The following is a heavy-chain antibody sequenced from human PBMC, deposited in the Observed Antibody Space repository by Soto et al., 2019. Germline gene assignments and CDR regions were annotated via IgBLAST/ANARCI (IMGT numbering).Heavy chain of an antibody. CDR1: GYPLTELS. CDR2: FDLENGET. Sequence: XPVKVACKVSGYPLTELSIHWVRQAPGEGLEWMGGFDLENGETIYAQRFQGRVTMTEESSADTPYMELSSLRSEDTAVYYCAIAVRRSNQFDQWGQGTMVTVSS. CDR3: AIAVRRSNQFDQ. J-gene: IGHJ4*02. V-gene: IGHV1-24*01. D-gene: IGHD3-10*01.